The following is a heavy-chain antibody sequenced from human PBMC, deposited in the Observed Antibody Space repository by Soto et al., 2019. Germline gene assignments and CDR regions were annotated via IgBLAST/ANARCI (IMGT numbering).Heavy chain of an antibody. J-gene: IGHJ4*02. Sequence: LRLSFAASGFTFVSYSLSWVRQAPGKGLEWVSLISGTDDSTYYADSVKGRFTVSRDNSKNTLYLQMNSLRAGDTAVYYCANHFYYNSSGYYWWGQGTVVTVSS. CDR1: GFTFVSYS. CDR2: ISGTDDST. CDR3: ANHFYYNSSGYYW. V-gene: IGHV3-23*01. D-gene: IGHD3-22*01.